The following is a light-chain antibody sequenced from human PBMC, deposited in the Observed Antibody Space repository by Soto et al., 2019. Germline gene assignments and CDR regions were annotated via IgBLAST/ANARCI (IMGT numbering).Light chain of an antibody. CDR2: DAS. CDR3: QQYNSYSWT. V-gene: IGKV1-5*01. J-gene: IGKJ1*01. CDR1: QSISSW. Sequence: DIQMTQSPSTLSASVEDRVTITCRASQSISSWLAWYQQKPGKAPKLLIYDASSLQSGVPSRFSGSGSGAEFTLTISSLQPDDFATYYCQQYNSYSWTFXQGTKVDIK.